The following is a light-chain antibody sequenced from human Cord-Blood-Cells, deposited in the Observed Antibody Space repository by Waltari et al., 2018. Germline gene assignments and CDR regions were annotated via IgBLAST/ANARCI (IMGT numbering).Light chain of an antibody. J-gene: IGKJ4*01. CDR1: PSVLYSSNNKNY. CDR2: WAS. V-gene: IGKV4-1*01. Sequence: DIVMTQSPDSLAVSLGERATINCKSRPSVLYSSNNKNYLAWYQQKPGQPPKLLIYWASTRESGVPDRCSGSGSGTDFTLTISSLQAEDVAVYYCQQYYSTPLTFGGGTKVEIK. CDR3: QQYYSTPLT.